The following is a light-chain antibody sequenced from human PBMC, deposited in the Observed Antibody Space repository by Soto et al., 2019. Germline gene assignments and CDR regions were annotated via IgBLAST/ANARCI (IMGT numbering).Light chain of an antibody. CDR1: QSISSW. V-gene: IGKV1-5*01. J-gene: IGKJ2*01. Sequence: DIQMIQSPSTLSASVGDRVTITCRASQSISSWLAWYQQKPGKAPKLLLYDASSLESGVPSTVSASRSWTEFTLTISSLQPDDFATYYCQQYNSYSYTFGQGTKLEIK. CDR3: QQYNSYSYT. CDR2: DAS.